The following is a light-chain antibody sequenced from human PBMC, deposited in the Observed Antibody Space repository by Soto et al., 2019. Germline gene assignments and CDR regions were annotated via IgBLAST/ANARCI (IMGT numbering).Light chain of an antibody. CDR1: SSDVGGYNY. J-gene: IGLJ1*01. V-gene: IGLV2-14*01. CDR3: TSYTRSSGGYV. CDR2: EVS. Sequence: QSALTQPASVSGSTGQSITISCTGTSSDVGGYNYVSWYQHHPGQAPKLMIYEVSNRPSGISNRFSASKSGNTASLNISGLQAEDEADYYCTSYTRSSGGYVFGTGTKLTVL.